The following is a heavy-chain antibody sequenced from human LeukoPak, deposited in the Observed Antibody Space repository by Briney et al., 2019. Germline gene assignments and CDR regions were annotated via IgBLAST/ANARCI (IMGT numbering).Heavy chain of an antibody. CDR3: ARGPPKDFGSGSSWFDP. V-gene: IGHV1-8*01. CDR1: GYTLTSYD. J-gene: IGHJ5*02. Sequence: GASVKVSCKASGYTLTSYDINWLRQATGQGLEWMGWMNPNSGNTAYAQKFRGRVTMTRNTSITTAYMELSSLTSEDTAVYYCARGPPKDFGSGSSWFDPWGQGALVTVSS. D-gene: IGHD3-10*01. CDR2: MNPNSGNT.